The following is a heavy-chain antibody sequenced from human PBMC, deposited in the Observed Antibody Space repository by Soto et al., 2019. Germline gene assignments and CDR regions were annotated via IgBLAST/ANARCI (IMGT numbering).Heavy chain of an antibody. J-gene: IGHJ4*02. CDR3: GRVVEVATRHTDTHS. Sequence: SETLSLTCTVSGVSIHNSHSFWAWIRQPPGKGLQFIASVYHNGGAHYNSSLKSRVTISVDTANNQVSLRMRSLTAADTAFYYCGRVVEVATRHTDTHSWGQGILVTVSS. CDR2: VYHNGGA. D-gene: IGHD2-21*01. V-gene: IGHV4-39*01. CDR1: GVSIHNSHSF.